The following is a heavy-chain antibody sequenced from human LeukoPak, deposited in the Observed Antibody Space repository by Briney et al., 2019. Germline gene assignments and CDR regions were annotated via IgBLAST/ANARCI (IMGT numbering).Heavy chain of an antibody. V-gene: IGHV4-59*12. J-gene: IGHJ4*02. Sequence: PSETLSLTCTVSGGSISSYYWSWIRQPPGKGLEWIGYIYYSGSTYYNPSLKSRVTISVDTSKNQFSLKLSSVTAADTAVYYCARGADYGDSVDYWGQGTLVTVSS. D-gene: IGHD4-17*01. CDR2: IYYSGST. CDR1: GGSISSYY. CDR3: ARGADYGDSVDY.